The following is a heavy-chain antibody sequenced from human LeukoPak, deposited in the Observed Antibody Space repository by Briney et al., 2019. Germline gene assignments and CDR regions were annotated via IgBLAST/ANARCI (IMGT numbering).Heavy chain of an antibody. J-gene: IGHJ6*03. CDR1: GVSLGSYA. CDR2: ISRSSQAI. CDR3: AGDPSVGSTWYYYVDV. Sequence: GESLKISCEASGVSLGSYAMSWIRQAPGRGLEYIAYISRSSQAINYAESVRGRFTVSRDNARNSLYLDMNGLRAEDTAVYYCAGDPSVGSTWYYYVDVWGEGTTDTVSS. D-gene: IGHD6-13*01. V-gene: IGHV3-48*04.